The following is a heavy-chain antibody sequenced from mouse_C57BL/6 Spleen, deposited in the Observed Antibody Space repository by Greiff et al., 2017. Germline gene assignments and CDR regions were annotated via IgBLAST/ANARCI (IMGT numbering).Heavy chain of an antibody. V-gene: IGHV1-69*01. CDR3: ARGDYGYYAMDY. CDR1: GYTFTNYW. Sequence: QVQLQQSGAELVMPGASVKLSCKASGYTFTNYWMHWVKQRPGQGLEWIGEIDPSDSFANYNQNFKGKSTLTVDKSSTTAYMQLSSLTSEDSAVYYCARGDYGYYAMDYWGQGTSVTVSS. D-gene: IGHD1-1*02. CDR2: IDPSDSFA. J-gene: IGHJ4*01.